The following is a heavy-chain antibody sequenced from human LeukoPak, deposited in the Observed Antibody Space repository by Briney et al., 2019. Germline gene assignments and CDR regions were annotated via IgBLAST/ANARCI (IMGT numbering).Heavy chain of an antibody. CDR2: ISVGGNDI. Sequence: GGSLRLSCAASGFTFSNSAMSWVRQAPGKGLEWGSAISVGGNDIYYADSVRGRFTISRDNSKNTLYLQMNSPRAEDTAMYYCARARTGLTIFGVDLSYYFDYWGQGTLVTVSS. D-gene: IGHD3-3*01. CDR1: GFTFSNSA. CDR3: ARARTGLTIFGVDLSYYFDY. J-gene: IGHJ4*02. V-gene: IGHV3-23*01.